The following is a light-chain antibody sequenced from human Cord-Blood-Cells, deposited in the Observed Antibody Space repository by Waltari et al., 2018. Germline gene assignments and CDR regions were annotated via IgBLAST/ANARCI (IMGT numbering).Light chain of an antibody. V-gene: IGLV2-14*03. CDR2: DVS. Sequence: QSALTQPASVSGSPGPSITISCTGTSSDVGGYHFGSCYQQHPGKAPKLMIYDVSNRRSGVSNRFSGSKSGNTASLTISGLQAEDEADYYCSSYTSSSAYVFGTGTKVTVL. J-gene: IGLJ1*01. CDR3: SSYTSSSAYV. CDR1: SSDVGGYHF.